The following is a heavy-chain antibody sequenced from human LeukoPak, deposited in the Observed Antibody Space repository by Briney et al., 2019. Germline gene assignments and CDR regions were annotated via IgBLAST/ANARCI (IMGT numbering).Heavy chain of an antibody. J-gene: IGHJ6*02. V-gene: IGHV3-21*01. CDR1: GFTFSSYS. CDR3: ARDRRDSYGSGSYYIHYYYYYGMDV. Sequence: GGSLRLSCAASGFTFSSYSINWVRQAPGKGLEWVSSISSSSSYIYYADSVKGRFTISTDNAKNSLYLQMNSLRAEDTAVYYCARDRRDSYGSGSYYIHYYYYYGMDVWGQGNTVTVSS. CDR2: ISSSSSYI. D-gene: IGHD3-10*01.